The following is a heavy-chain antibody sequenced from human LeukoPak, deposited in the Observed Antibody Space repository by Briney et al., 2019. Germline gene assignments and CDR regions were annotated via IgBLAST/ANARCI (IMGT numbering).Heavy chain of an antibody. V-gene: IGHV1-2*02. D-gene: IGHD3-9*01. J-gene: IGHJ4*02. CDR2: INPNSGGT. CDR1: GYTFTGYY. Sequence: ASVKVSCKASGYTFTGYYMHWVRQAPGQGLEWMGWINPNSGGTNYAQKLQGRVTMTTDTSTSTAYMELRSLRSDDTAVYYCARGRGYYDISDYWGLGTLVTVSS. CDR3: ARGRGYYDISDY.